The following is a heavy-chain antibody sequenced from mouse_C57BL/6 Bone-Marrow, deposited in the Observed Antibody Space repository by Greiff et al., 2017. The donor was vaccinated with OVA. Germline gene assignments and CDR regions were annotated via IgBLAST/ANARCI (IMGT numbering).Heavy chain of an antibody. Sequence: EVKLVESGGGLVQPKGSLKLSCAASGFSFNTYAMNWVRQAPGKGLEWVARIRSKSNNYATYYADSVKDRFTISRDDSESMLYLQMNNLKTEDTAMYYCVRHTLTWFPYWGQGTLVTVSA. CDR3: VRHTLTWFPY. CDR1: GFSFNTYA. V-gene: IGHV10-1*01. CDR2: IRSKSNNYAT. J-gene: IGHJ3*01.